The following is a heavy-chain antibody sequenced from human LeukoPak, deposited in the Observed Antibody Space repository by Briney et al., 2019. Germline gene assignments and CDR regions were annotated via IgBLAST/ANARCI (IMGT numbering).Heavy chain of an antibody. J-gene: IGHJ4*02. Sequence: PSETLSLTCTVFGGSISSYYWSWIRQPPGKGLEWIGYIYYSGSTYYNPSLKSRVTISVDTSKNQFSLKLSSVTAADTAVYYCARGLANWGQGTLVTVSS. CDR3: ARGLAN. CDR1: GGSISSYY. CDR2: IYYSGST. D-gene: IGHD3-16*01. V-gene: IGHV4-59*12.